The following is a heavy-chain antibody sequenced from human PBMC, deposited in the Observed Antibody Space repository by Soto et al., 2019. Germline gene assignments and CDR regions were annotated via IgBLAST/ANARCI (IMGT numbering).Heavy chain of an antibody. CDR1: GGSISSGGYY. V-gene: IGHV4-31*03. CDR3: ARMIVDTMVRGVPNWFDP. D-gene: IGHD3-10*01. CDR2: IYYSGST. J-gene: IGHJ5*02. Sequence: SETLSLTCTVSGGSISSGGYYWSCIRQHPGKGLEWIGYIYYSGSTYYNPSLKSRVTISVDTSKNQFSLKLSSVTAADTAVYYCARMIVDTMVRGVPNWFDPWGQGTLVTVSS.